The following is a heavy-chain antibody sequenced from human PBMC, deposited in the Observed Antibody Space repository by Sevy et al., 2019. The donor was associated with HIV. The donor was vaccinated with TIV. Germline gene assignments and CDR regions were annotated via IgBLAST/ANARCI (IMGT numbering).Heavy chain of an antibody. CDR1: GFTFGDYA. V-gene: IGHV3-49*04. CDR2: IRSKAYGETT. D-gene: IGHD2-2*01. CDR3: TREVCSSTSCYDAFGI. J-gene: IGHJ3*02. Sequence: GGSLRLSCTASGFTFGDYAMSWVRQAPGKGLEWVGFIRSKAYGETTEYAAAVKGRFTMSRDDSKSIAYLQMNSLKTVYTAVYYCTREVCSSTSCYDAFGIWGQGTMVTVSS.